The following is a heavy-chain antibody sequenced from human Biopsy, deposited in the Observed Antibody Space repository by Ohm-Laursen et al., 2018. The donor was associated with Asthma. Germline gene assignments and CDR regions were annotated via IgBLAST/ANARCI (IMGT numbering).Heavy chain of an antibody. V-gene: IGHV4-34*01. CDR1: GGSFSGYY. Sequence: SETLSLTCAVHGGSFSGYYWSWIRQPPGKGLEWVGEINHSGSTNYNPSLKSRVTISVDTSKNQFSLKLSSVTAADTAVYYCARAGQCSSTSCYNPGWFDPWGQGTLVTVSS. D-gene: IGHD2-2*01. CDR2: INHSGST. J-gene: IGHJ5*02. CDR3: ARAGQCSSTSCYNPGWFDP.